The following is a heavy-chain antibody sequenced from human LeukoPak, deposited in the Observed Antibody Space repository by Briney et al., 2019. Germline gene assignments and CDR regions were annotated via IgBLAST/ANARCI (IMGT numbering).Heavy chain of an antibody. CDR3: ARVYGDRDYYYYYMDV. J-gene: IGHJ6*03. CDR2: IRYDGSNK. Sequence: GGSLRLSCAASGFTFSSYGTHWVRQAPGKGLEWVAFIRYDGSNKYYADSVKGRFTISRDNSKNTLYLQMNSLRAEDTAVYYCARVYGDRDYYYYYMDVWGKGTTVTVSS. V-gene: IGHV3-30*02. D-gene: IGHD4-17*01. CDR1: GFTFSSYG.